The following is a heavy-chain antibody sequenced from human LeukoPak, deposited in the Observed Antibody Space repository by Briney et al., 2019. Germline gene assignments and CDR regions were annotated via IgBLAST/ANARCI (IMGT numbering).Heavy chain of an antibody. CDR1: GGSISSYY. CDR3: AMRYCTNGVCFRDY. CDR2: INHSGST. Sequence: SETLSLTCTVSGGSISSYYWGWIRQPPGKGLEWIGEINHSGSTNYNPSLKSRVTISVDTSKNQFSLKLSSVTAADTAVYYCAMRYCTNGVCFRDYWGQGTLVTVSS. J-gene: IGHJ4*02. D-gene: IGHD2-8*01. V-gene: IGHV4-34*01.